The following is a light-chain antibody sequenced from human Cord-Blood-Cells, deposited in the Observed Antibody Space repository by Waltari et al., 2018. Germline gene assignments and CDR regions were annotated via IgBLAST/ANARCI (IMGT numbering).Light chain of an antibody. CDR3: SSYTSSSTFV. J-gene: IGLJ1*01. CDR2: EVS. Sequence: QSALTQPPSVSGSPGQSVTISCTGTSSDVGSYNRVSWYQQPPGTAPKLRIYEVSKRPSGVPDRFSGSKSGNTASLTISGLQAEDEADYYCSSYTSSSTFVFGTGTKVTVL. V-gene: IGLV2-18*02. CDR1: SSDVGSYNR.